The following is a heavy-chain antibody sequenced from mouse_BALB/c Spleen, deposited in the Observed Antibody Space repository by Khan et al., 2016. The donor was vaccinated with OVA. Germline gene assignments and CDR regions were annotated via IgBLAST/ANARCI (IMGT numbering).Heavy chain of an antibody. CDR1: GYSITSDYA. J-gene: IGHJ4*01. D-gene: IGHD2-14*01. V-gene: IGHV3-2*02. CDR2: ISSSGSA. CDR3: ARSLYYSYGYGLDY. Sequence: DVKLQESGPGLVKPSQSLSLTCTVTGYSITSDYAWNWIRQFPGDRLEWMGYISSSGSASYNPSLKSRISITRDTSKNQFFLQLKSVTTEDTATDVCARSLYYSYGYGLDYWGRGSSVTVSS.